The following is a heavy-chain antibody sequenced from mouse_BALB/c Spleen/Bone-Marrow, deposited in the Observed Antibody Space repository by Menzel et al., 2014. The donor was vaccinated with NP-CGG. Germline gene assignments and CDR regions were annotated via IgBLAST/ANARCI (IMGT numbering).Heavy chain of an antibody. J-gene: IGHJ3*01. CDR2: ISYSGST. CDR1: GYSITRDYA. CDR3: ARSSSYDYDVGFAY. D-gene: IGHD2-4*01. Sequence: ESGPGLVKPSQSLSLTCIVTGYSITRDYAWNWIRQFPGNKLEWIGYISYSGSTTYNPSLESRISITRDTSKNQFLLQLNSVTTEDTATYYCARSSSYDYDVGFAYWGQGTLVTVSA. V-gene: IGHV3-2*02.